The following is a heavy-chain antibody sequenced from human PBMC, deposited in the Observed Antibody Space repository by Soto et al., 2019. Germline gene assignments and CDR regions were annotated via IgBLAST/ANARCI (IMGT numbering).Heavy chain of an antibody. CDR1: GGSFSGYY. Sequence: PSETLSLTCAVYGGSFSGYYWSWIRQPPGKGLEWIGEINHSGSTNYNPSLKSRVTISVDTSKNQFSLKLSSVTAADTAVYYCARVFASSVRGVINLSYYYYGMDVWGQGTTVTVSS. J-gene: IGHJ6*02. D-gene: IGHD3-10*01. CDR2: INHSGST. V-gene: IGHV4-34*01. CDR3: ARVFASSVRGVINLSYYYYGMDV.